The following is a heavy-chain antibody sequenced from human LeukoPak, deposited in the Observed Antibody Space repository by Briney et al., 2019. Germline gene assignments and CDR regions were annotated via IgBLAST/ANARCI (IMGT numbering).Heavy chain of an antibody. V-gene: IGHV1-69*04. D-gene: IGHD3-22*01. CDR3: ARARKFDYYDSSGYYFDW. J-gene: IGHJ4*02. CDR2: IIPILGIA. Sequence: ASVKVSCKASGGTFSSYAISWVRQAPGQGLEWMGRIIPILGIANYAQKFQGRVTITADKSTSTAYMELSSLRSEDTAVYYCARARKFDYYDSSGYYFDWWGQGTLVTVSS. CDR1: GGTFSSYA.